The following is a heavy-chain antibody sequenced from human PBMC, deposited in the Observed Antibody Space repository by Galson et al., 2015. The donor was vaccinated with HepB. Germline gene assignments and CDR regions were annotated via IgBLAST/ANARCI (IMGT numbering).Heavy chain of an antibody. V-gene: IGHV1-2*06. D-gene: IGHD5-12*01. CDR2: INPNDGDP. CDR3: ARDRLYSGYEMHFDS. J-gene: IGHJ4*02. Sequence: SVKVSCKASGYTFTGYYLHWVRQAPGQGLEWMGRINPNDGDPRYAQKFQGRVTMTRDTSISTAYMEVTRLRSDDTAVFYCARDRLYSGYEMHFDSWGQGTLVTVSS. CDR1: GYTFTGYY.